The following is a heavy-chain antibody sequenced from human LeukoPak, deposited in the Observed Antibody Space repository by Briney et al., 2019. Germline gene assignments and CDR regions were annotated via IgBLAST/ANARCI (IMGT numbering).Heavy chain of an antibody. D-gene: IGHD3-10*01. V-gene: IGHV3-30-3*01. CDR2: ISYDGSNK. Sequence: PGGSLRLSCAASGFTFSSYAMHWVRQAPGKGLEWVAVISYDGSNKYYADSVKGRFTISRDNSKNTLYLQMNSLRAEDTAVYYCARERLTYGSGSYGSFDYWAREPWSPSPQ. CDR1: GFTFSSYA. J-gene: IGHJ4*02. CDR3: ARERLTYGSGSYGSFDY.